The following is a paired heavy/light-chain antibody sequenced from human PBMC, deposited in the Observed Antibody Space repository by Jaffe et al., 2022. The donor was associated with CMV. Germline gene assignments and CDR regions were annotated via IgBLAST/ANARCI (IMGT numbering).Heavy chain of an antibody. CDR2: VWYDGTKE. Sequence: QVQLVESGGGVVQPGRSQRLSCAASGFAFSHYGMHWVRQAPGRGLEWVAFVWYDGTKELYADSVKGRFTISRDNSKNVLYLQMSSLRAEDTAIYYCAKELVMDTSFVLDFWGQGVPVTVSS. CDR3: AKELVMDTSFVLDF. V-gene: IGHV3-33*03. J-gene: IGHJ4*02. D-gene: IGHD2-21*01. CDR1: GFAFSHYG.
Light chain of an antibody. J-gene: IGKJ1*01. CDR3: QHYGDSRWT. V-gene: IGKV3-20*01. Sequence: EIVLTQSPGTLSLSPGEKTTLSCRASQFVRRGSLAWYHQKPGQAPRLLMIAVSGRATGIPDRFSGSGSGTDFTLTISRLESADFGVYYCQHYGDSRWTFGQGTRVEI. CDR2: AVS. CDR1: QFVRRGS.